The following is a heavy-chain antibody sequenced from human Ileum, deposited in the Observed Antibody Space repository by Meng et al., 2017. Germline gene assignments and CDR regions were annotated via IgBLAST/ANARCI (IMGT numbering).Heavy chain of an antibody. J-gene: IGHJ5*02. Sequence: GESLKISCAASGFTFSSYWMHWVRQAPGKGLVWVARIDNDGSDTRYADSVKGRFSISRDNAQNMVYLQMNSLRGEDTAVYYCARDKPHNWFDPWGQGTTVTVSS. CDR3: ARDKPHNWFDP. CDR1: GFTFSSYW. CDR2: IDNDGSDT. V-gene: IGHV3-74*01.